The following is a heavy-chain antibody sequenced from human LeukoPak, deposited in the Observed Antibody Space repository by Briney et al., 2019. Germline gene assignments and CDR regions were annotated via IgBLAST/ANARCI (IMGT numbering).Heavy chain of an antibody. CDR2: IDSDGSGI. D-gene: IGHD6-19*01. Sequence: GGSLRLSCAASGFTFRSYWMHWVRQVPGKGLEWVSRIDSDGSGISYADSVKGRFTISRDNVKNTLYLQMNSLRAEDTAVYYCARDRSSGWYPSGYWGQGTLVTVSS. CDR1: GFTFRSYW. CDR3: ARDRSSGWYPSGY. V-gene: IGHV3-74*01. J-gene: IGHJ4*02.